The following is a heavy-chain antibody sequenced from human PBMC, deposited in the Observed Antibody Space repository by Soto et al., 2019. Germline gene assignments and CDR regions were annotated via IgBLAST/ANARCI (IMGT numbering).Heavy chain of an antibody. Sequence: GGSLRLSCAASGLTFSTSAMSWVRQAPGKGLEWVSLISASGRYTDYADPVKGRFTMSRDNSKSAVYLQMNSLRGDDTAVYYCAKDPPSEKLQPDFGMDVWGQGTTVTVSS. CDR1: GLTFSTSA. CDR2: ISASGRYT. CDR3: AKDPPSEKLQPDFGMDV. D-gene: IGHD2-15*01. V-gene: IGHV3-23*01. J-gene: IGHJ6*02.